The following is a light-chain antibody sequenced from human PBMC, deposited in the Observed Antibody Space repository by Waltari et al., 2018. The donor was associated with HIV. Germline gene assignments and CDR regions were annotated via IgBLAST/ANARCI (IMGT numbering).Light chain of an antibody. V-gene: IGKV3-15*01. Sequence: ETVMTQSPATLFVSPGETATLLCRASQSISSALAWYQQKPGKAPRLLMYDASTRATGIPARFSGSGSGTEFTLTISSLQSEDFAVYYCQQYNNWPPGYTFGQGTKLQIK. CDR3: QQYNNWPPGYT. CDR1: QSISSA. J-gene: IGKJ2*01. CDR2: DAS.